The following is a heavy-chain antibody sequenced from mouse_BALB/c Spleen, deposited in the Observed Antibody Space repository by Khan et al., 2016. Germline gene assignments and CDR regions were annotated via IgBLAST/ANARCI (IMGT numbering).Heavy chain of an antibody. Sequence: QIQLVQSGPELKKPGETVKISCKASGYTFTNYGMNWVKQAPGKGLKWMGWINTNTGEPTYAEEFKGRFAFSLETSARTAYLQINNLKNEETATCFCAEDYYGSNWFAYWGQGTLVTVSA. J-gene: IGHJ3*01. CDR3: AEDYYGSNWFAY. D-gene: IGHD1-1*01. V-gene: IGHV9-3*02. CDR1: GYTFTNYG. CDR2: INTNTGEP.